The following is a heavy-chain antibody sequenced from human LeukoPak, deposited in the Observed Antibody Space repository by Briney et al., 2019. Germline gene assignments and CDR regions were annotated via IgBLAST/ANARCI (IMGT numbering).Heavy chain of an antibody. CDR1: GFTFSSYG. J-gene: IGHJ4*02. Sequence: PGGSLRLSCAASGFTFSSYGMHWVRQAPGKGLEWVAFIRYEGSNKYYADSVKGRFTISRDNSKNTLYLQMNSLRAEDTAVYYCAKMTTVPATVYWGQGTLVTVSS. V-gene: IGHV3-30*02. D-gene: IGHD4-17*01. CDR3: AKMTTVPATVY. CDR2: IRYEGSNK.